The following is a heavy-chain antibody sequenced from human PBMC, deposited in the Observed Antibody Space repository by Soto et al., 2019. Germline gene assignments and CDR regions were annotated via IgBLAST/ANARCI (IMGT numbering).Heavy chain of an antibody. CDR3: ARNYYDSSDRDYLDY. CDR1: GYTFTSYY. V-gene: IGHV1-2*02. J-gene: IGHJ4*02. CDR2: INPITGGT. Sequence: ASVKVSCKASGYTFTSYYIHWVRQAPGQGLEWMGWINPITGGTNYAPKFQGRVTMTRDTSITTAYMELSRLRSDDTAVYYCARNYYDSSDRDYLDYWGQGTPVTVSS. D-gene: IGHD3-22*01.